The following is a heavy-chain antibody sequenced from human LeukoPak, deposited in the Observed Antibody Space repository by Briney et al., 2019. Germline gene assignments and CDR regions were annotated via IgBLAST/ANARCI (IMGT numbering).Heavy chain of an antibody. Sequence: GGSLRLSCAASGFTFSTYWMHWVRQAPGKGLVWVSRIKSSGSTNYADCVKGRYTISRDNAKNTVSLQMNSLRPEDTGVYYCARAPSEIGGYYPEYFRHWGQGTLVSVSS. V-gene: IGHV3-74*01. CDR1: GFTFSTYW. D-gene: IGHD3-22*01. CDR3: ARAPSEIGGYYPEYFRH. CDR2: IKSSGST. J-gene: IGHJ1*01.